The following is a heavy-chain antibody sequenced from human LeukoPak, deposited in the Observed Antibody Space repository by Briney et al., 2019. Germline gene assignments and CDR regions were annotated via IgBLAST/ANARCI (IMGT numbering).Heavy chain of an antibody. D-gene: IGHD2-21*02. CDR2: IYGSGST. J-gene: IGHJ4*02. CDR1: GGSISSGNYY. CDR3: ARGGYCGDDCYFYY. V-gene: IGHV4-61*02. Sequence: SETLSLTCTVSGGSISSGNYYWSWIRQPAGKGLEWIGRIYGSGSTNCNPSLKSRVTISVDTSKNQFSLRLSSVTAADTAVYYCARGGYCGDDCYFYYWGQGTLVTVSS.